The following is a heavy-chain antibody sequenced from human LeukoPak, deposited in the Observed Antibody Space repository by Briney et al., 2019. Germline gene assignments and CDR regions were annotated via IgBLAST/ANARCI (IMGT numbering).Heavy chain of an antibody. D-gene: IGHD6-13*01. CDR3: ARHGYSSSWYYFDY. J-gene: IGHJ4*02. CDR1: GGPFSGYY. Sequence: SETLSLTCAVYGGPFSGYYWSWIRQPPGKGLEWIGEINHSGSTNYNPSLKSRVTVSVDTSKNQFSLKVSSVTAADTAVYYCARHGYSSSWYYFDYWGQGTLVTVSS. V-gene: IGHV4-34*01. CDR2: INHSGST.